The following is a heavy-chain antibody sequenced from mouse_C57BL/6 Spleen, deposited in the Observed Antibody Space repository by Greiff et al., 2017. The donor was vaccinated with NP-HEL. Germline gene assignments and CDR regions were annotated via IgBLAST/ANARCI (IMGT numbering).Heavy chain of an antibody. CDR2: IDPEDGDT. Sequence: EVQLQQSGAELVRPGASVKLSCTASGFNIKDYYMHWVKQRPEQGLEWIGRIDPEDGDTEYAPKFQGKATMTADTSSNTAYLQLSSLTSEDTAVYYCTLYSYGSSYVLFAYWGQGTLVTVSA. D-gene: IGHD1-1*01. CDR1: GFNIKDYY. V-gene: IGHV14-1*01. J-gene: IGHJ3*01. CDR3: TLYSYGSSYVLFAY.